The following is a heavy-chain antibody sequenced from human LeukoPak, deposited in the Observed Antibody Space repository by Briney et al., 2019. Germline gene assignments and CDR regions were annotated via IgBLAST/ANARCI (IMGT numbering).Heavy chain of an antibody. CDR1: GYTFTYYY. CDR2: INPNSGGT. D-gene: IGHD6-19*01. J-gene: IGHJ4*02. CDR3: ARSESSAWHY. Sequence: ASVKVSCKTSGYTFTYYYIHWMRQAPGQGLEWMGWINPNSGGTNYAQKFQGRVTMTRDTSINTAYMELSSLTSDDTAVYYCARSESSAWHYWGQGTLVTVSS. V-gene: IGHV1-2*02.